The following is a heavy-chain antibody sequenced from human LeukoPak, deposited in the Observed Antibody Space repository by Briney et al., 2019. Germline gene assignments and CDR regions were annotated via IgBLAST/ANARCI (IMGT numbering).Heavy chain of an antibody. V-gene: IGHV4-59*01. CDR1: GGSLSSYY. D-gene: IGHD1-26*01. CDR3: ARAQWELLPIDY. CDR2: IYYSGST. Sequence: SETLSLTCTVSGGSLSSYYWSWIRQPPGKGLEWIGYIYYSGSTNYNPSLKSRVTISVDTSKNQFSLKLSSVTAADTAVYYCARAQWELLPIDYWGQGTLVTVSS. J-gene: IGHJ4*02.